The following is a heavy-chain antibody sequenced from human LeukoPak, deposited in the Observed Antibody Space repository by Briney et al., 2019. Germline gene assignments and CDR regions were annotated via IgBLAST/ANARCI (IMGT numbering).Heavy chain of an antibody. CDR2: IKQDGSEK. D-gene: IGHD3-22*01. Sequence: GSLRLSCAASGFTFSTHWMIWLRQAPGKGLEWVANIKQDGSEKYYVDSVKGRFIISRDNAKNSLYLQMNSLRASDTAMYYCARNRYYYDFSGYYVDYWGQGTLVTVSS. CDR1: GFTFSTHW. CDR3: ARNRYYYDFSGYYVDY. J-gene: IGHJ4*02. V-gene: IGHV3-7*05.